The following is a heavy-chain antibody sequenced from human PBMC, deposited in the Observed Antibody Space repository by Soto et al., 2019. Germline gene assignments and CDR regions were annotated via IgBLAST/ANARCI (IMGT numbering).Heavy chain of an antibody. CDR3: ARDLGYCGGDCLVYFDY. D-gene: IGHD2-21*02. CDR2: ISAYNGNT. V-gene: IGHV1-18*01. Sequence: QVQLVQSGAEVKKPGASVKVSCKASGYTFTSYGISWVRQAPGQGLEWMGWISAYNGNTNYAQKLQGRVTMTTDTSTSTAYRELRSLRSDDTAVYYCARDLGYCGGDCLVYFDYWGQGTLVTVSS. CDR1: GYTFTSYG. J-gene: IGHJ4*02.